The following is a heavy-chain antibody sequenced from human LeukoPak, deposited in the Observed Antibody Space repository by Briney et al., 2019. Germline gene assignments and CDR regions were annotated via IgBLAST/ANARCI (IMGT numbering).Heavy chain of an antibody. D-gene: IGHD3-22*01. CDR2: SSSSGSTI. CDR3: ARPYYYDSSGSPMRY. CDR1: GFTFSSYE. J-gene: IGHJ4*02. V-gene: IGHV3-48*03. Sequence: PGGSLRLSCAASGFTFSSYEMNWVRQAPGKGLEWVSYSSSSGSTIYYADSVKGRFTISRDNAKNSLYLQMNSLRAEDTAVYYCARPYYYDSSGSPMRYWGQGTLVTVSS.